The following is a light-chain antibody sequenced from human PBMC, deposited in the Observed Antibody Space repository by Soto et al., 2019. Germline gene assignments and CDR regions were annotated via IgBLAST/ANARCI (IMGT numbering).Light chain of an antibody. CDR3: QHYGRSPPIT. CDR1: QSVSSSY. Sequence: EVVLTQSPGTLSLSPGERATLSCRASQSVSSSYVVWYQQKTGQAPSLRIYGASSRATGIPDRFSGSASGTDFTLTISRLEPEDFAVYYCQHYGRSPPITFGQGTRLEIK. CDR2: GAS. J-gene: IGKJ5*01. V-gene: IGKV3-20*01.